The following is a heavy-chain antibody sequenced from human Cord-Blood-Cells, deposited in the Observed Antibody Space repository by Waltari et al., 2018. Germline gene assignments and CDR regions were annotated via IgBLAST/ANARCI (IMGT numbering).Heavy chain of an antibody. D-gene: IGHD1-20*01. CDR3: ARGFNWNYFDY. CDR1: GFTFSSYA. Sequence: QVQLVESGGGVVQPGRSLRLSCAASGFTFSSYAMHWVRQAPGKGLEWVAVISYDGRNKYYADSVKGRFTISRDNSKNTLYLQMNSLRAEDTAVYYCARGFNWNYFDYWGQGTLVTVSS. CDR2: ISYDGRNK. V-gene: IGHV3-30*04. J-gene: IGHJ4*02.